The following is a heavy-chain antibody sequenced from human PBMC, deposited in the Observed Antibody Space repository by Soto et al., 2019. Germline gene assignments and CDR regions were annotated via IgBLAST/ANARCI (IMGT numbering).Heavy chain of an antibody. D-gene: IGHD3-10*01. CDR2: ISYDGSNK. V-gene: IGHV3-30-3*01. Sequence: FLRLSCAASGFTFSSYAMHWVRQAPGKGLEWVAVISYDGSNKYYADSVKGRFTISRDNSKNTLYLQMNSLRAEDTAVYYCARVGGYGSWSTPYYGMDVWGQGTTVTVS. CDR3: ARVGGYGSWSTPYYGMDV. CDR1: GFTFSSYA. J-gene: IGHJ6*02.